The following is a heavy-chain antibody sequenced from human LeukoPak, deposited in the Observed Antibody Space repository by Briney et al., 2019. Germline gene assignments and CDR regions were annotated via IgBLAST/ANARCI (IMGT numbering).Heavy chain of an antibody. CDR1: GYTFISYY. CDR2: INPSSGYT. Sequence: ASVKVSCKASGYTFISYYIHWVRQAPEQGPEWVGIINPSSGYTTYAQKFQGRVTVTRDTSTSTVYMELRSLRSEDTAVYYCARDRNSGSYCSDYWGQGTLVTVSS. J-gene: IGHJ4*02. D-gene: IGHD1-26*01. V-gene: IGHV1-46*01. CDR3: ARDRNSGSYCSDY.